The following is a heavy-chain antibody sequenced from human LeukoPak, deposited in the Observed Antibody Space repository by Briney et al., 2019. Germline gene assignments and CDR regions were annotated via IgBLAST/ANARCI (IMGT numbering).Heavy chain of an antibody. J-gene: IGHJ4*02. CDR1: GFTFSNNW. CDR2: IKQDGSDK. CDR3: ARDPRPYYDILTGYSYYFDY. Sequence: QSGGSLRLSCAASGFTFSNNWMSWVRQAPGKGLEWVANIKQDGSDKYYVDSVKGRFTISRDNAKNSLYLQMNSLRAEDTAVYYCARDPRPYYDILTGYSYYFDYWGQGTLVTVSS. V-gene: IGHV3-7*01. D-gene: IGHD3-9*01.